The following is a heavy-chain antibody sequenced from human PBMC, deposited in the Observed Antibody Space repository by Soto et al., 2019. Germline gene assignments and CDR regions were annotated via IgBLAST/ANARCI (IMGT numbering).Heavy chain of an antibody. V-gene: IGHV4-30-2*01. J-gene: IGHJ3*02. CDR3: ARRYSSAFDI. Sequence: LSLTCTVSGGSINSGGYSWTWIRQPPGKGLEWIGFIYHTGTTYYNPSLKSRVTISVDRSKNQFSLKLNSVTAADTAVYYCARRYSSAFDIWGQGTMVTVSS. CDR2: IYHTGTT. D-gene: IGHD6-13*01. CDR1: GGSINSGGYS.